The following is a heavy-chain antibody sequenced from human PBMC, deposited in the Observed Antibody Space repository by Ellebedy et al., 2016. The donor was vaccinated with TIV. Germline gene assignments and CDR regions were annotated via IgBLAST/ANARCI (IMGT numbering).Heavy chain of an antibody. J-gene: IGHJ4*02. CDR3: AKRGFFDC. CDR1: GFTFSNYA. D-gene: IGHD3-10*01. CDR2: ISGSGEYT. Sequence: GESLKISCAASGFTFSNYAMSWVRRSPGKGLDWVSLISGSGEYTYYADSVKGRLTISRDNSKNTLYLQMNSLGAEDTAVYYCAKRGFFDCWGQGALVTVSS. V-gene: IGHV3-23*01.